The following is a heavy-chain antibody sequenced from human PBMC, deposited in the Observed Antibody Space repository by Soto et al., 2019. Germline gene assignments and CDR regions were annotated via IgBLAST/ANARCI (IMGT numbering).Heavy chain of an antibody. D-gene: IGHD3-22*01. CDR2: ISAYNGNT. J-gene: IGHJ6*02. V-gene: IGHV1-18*01. Sequence: ASVKVSCKASGYTFTSYGISWVRQAPGQGLEWMGWISAYNGNTNYSQKLQGRVTVTTDTSTSTGYMELRSLRSDDTAVYYCARDTYYYYSSGMDVWGQGTTVTVSS. CDR1: GYTFTSYG. CDR3: ARDTYYYYSSGMDV.